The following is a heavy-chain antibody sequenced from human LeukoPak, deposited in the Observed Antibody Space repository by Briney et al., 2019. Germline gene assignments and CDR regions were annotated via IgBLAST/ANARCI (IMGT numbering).Heavy chain of an antibody. J-gene: IGHJ4*02. D-gene: IGHD3-22*01. Sequence: GGSLRLSCAAFGFTFSSYGMHWVRQAPGKGLEWVAVISYDGSNKYYADSVKGRFTISRDNSKNTLYLQMNSLRAEDTAVYYCARKPTRDYYDSSGYYLRWGQGTLVTVSS. CDR2: ISYDGSNK. CDR1: GFTFSSYG. V-gene: IGHV3-30*03. CDR3: ARKPTRDYYDSSGYYLR.